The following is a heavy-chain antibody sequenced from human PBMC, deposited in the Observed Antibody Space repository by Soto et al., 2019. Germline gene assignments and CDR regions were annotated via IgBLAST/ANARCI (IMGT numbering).Heavy chain of an antibody. J-gene: IGHJ4*02. D-gene: IGHD3-3*01. CDR1: GYTFTSYG. CDR3: ARGFLEWLSTGFDY. CDR2: ISAYNGNT. Sequence: QVQLVQSGAEVKKPGASVKVSCKASGYTFTSYGIGWLRQAPGQGPEWMGWISAYNGNTNYAQNLQGTDTMTPDTSTSTTYMELRSLRYQNTAVYYCARGFLEWLSTGFDYWGQGTLVTVSS. V-gene: IGHV1-18*01.